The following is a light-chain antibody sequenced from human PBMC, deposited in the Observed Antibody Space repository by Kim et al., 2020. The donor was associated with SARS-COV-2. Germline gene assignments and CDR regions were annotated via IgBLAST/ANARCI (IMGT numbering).Light chain of an antibody. J-gene: IGLJ2*01. CDR1: NIGSEG. CDR2: YDS. CDR3: QVWNRGSDHPVV. V-gene: IGLV3-21*04. Sequence: PGETARIPCGGTNIGSEGVHWYQQRPGQAPVLVMYYDSDRPSGIPERLSGSNSGNTATLTISRVEAGDEADYYCQVWNRGSDHPVVFGGGTQLTFL.